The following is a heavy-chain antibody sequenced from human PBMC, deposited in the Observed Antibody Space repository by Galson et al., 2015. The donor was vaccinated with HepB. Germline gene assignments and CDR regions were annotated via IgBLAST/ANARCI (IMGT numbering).Heavy chain of an antibody. Sequence: SETLSLTCTVSGGSISSSSYYWGWIRQPPGKGLEWIVSLYYSGSTSYTPSLNSRVTISIDTSKNHFSLKLSCVTAADTAVYYCARHTRPYSSSSVDYWGQGTLVTVSS. V-gene: IGHV4-39*01. CDR1: GGSISSSSYY. J-gene: IGHJ4*02. D-gene: IGHD6-6*01. CDR3: ARHTRPYSSSSVDY. CDR2: LYYSGST.